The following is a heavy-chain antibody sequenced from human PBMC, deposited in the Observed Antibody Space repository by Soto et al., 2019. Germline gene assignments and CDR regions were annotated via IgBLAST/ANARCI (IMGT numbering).Heavy chain of an antibody. CDR3: ARGPSYSDSYFDH. D-gene: IGHD4-17*01. Sequence: QVQLVESGGGAVQPGGSRRLSCEASEFTFSNYAMHWVRQAPGKGLQWLAVISYDGNNKYYADSVEGRFTISRDNSKNTMYLQMNSLRLEDTAVYYCARGPSYSDSYFDHWGQGTLVTVSS. CDR1: EFTFSNYA. V-gene: IGHV3-30*03. J-gene: IGHJ4*02. CDR2: ISYDGNNK.